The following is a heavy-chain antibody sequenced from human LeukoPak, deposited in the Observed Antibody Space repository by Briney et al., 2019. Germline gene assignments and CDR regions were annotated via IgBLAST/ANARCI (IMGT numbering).Heavy chain of an antibody. J-gene: IGHJ4*02. Sequence: GGSLRLSCAASGFTVSSNYMSGVRQAPGKGLEWVSVIYSGGSTYYADSVKGRFTISRHNSKNTLYLQMNSLRAEDTAVYYCAREGRNCSGGSCPYYFDYWGQGTLVTVSS. CDR3: AREGRNCSGGSCPYYFDY. V-gene: IGHV3-53*04. CDR2: IYSGGST. D-gene: IGHD2-15*01. CDR1: GFTVSSNY.